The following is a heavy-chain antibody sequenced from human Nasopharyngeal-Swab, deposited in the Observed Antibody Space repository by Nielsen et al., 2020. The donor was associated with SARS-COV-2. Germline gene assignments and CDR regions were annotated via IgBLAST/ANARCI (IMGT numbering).Heavy chain of an antibody. CDR2: ISYEGRIK. D-gene: IGHD3-9*01. V-gene: IGHV3-30-3*02. Sequence: WIRLPPGKGLEWVATISYEGRIKYYGDSVEGRFTISRDNSKNTLYLEMNRLRPEDTAIYSCAKDQWPRYDILTGWNGMDVWGQGTTVTVSS. J-gene: IGHJ6*02. CDR3: AKDQWPRYDILTGWNGMDV.